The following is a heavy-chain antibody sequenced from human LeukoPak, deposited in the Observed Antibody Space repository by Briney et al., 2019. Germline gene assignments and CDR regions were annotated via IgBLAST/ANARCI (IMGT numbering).Heavy chain of an antibody. Sequence: GGSLRLSCAASGFSFSSYAMSWVRQAPGKGLEWFSTISGSDGSTYYADSVKGRFTISRDNSKNTLYLQMSSLRAEDTAVYYCAKGSNIVVIFTTWYHWGQGTLVTVSS. CDR1: GFSFSSYA. V-gene: IGHV3-23*01. J-gene: IGHJ5*02. CDR3: AKGSNIVVIFTTWYH. D-gene: IGHD3-22*01. CDR2: ISGSDGST.